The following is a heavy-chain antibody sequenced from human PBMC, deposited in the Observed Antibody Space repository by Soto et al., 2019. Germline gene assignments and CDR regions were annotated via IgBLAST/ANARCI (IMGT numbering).Heavy chain of an antibody. J-gene: IGHJ6*02. CDR3: ARELTTRYCSGGSCYSLYYGMDV. V-gene: IGHV3-13*05. D-gene: IGHD2-15*01. CDR1: GFTFSSYD. Sequence: GGPLRLSCAASGFTFSSYDMHWVRQATGKGLEWVSAIGTAGDPYYPGSVKGRFTISRENAKNSLYLQMNSLRAGDTAVYYCARELTTRYCSGGSCYSLYYGMDVWGQGTTVTVSS. CDR2: IGTAGDP.